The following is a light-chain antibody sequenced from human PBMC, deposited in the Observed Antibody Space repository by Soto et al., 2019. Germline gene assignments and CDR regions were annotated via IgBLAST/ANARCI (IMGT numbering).Light chain of an antibody. V-gene: IGLV2-11*01. Sequence: QSALTQPRSVSGSPGQSVTISCTGTSSDIGGYNFVSWYQQHPGKAPKLMIYDVSKRPSGVPDRFSGSKSGSTASLTISGLQAEDEADYYCCSYAGSLLVFGGGTKLTVL. CDR1: SSDIGGYNF. CDR3: CSYAGSLLV. J-gene: IGLJ2*01. CDR2: DVS.